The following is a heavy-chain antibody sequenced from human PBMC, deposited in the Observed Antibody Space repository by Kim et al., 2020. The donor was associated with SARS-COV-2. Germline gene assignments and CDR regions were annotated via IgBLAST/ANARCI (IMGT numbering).Heavy chain of an antibody. Sequence: GGSLRLSCAASGFSVSDNYMSWVRQAPGKGLEWVSIIYSSGDTYYADSVTGRFTISTHNSEHTMTLQMNNLKPADTAVYSFATSPPSSLTIWFDPWGQGT. CDR2: IYSSGDT. CDR1: GFSVSDNY. J-gene: IGHJ5*02. CDR3: ATSPPSSLTIWFDP. V-gene: IGHV3-53*04. D-gene: IGHD2-2*01.